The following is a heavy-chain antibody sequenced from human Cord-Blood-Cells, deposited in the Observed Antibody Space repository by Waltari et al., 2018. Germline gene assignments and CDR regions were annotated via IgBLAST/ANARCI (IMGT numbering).Heavy chain of an antibody. J-gene: IGHJ3*02. V-gene: IGHV4-34*01. Sequence: QVQLQQWGAGLLKSSETLSLTCAVYGGSFSGYYWSWIRQPPGKGLEWIGEINHSGSTNYNPSLKSRVTISVDTSKNQFSLKLSSVTAADTAVYYCARGVGYSYGDAFDIWGQGTMVTVSS. CDR2: INHSGST. CDR1: GGSFSGYY. D-gene: IGHD5-18*01. CDR3: ARGVGYSYGDAFDI.